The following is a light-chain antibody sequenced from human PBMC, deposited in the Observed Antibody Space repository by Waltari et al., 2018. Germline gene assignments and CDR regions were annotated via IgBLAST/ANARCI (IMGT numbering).Light chain of an antibody. CDR2: GNN. CDR3: QSFDNMLSGGVV. Sequence: QSVLTQPPSVSGTPGQRVTISCSGSTSNIGAGHDVHGDQHLPGTAPKLLIEGNNNRPSGVPDRFSGSKSGTSASLAITGLQADDEADYFCQSFDNMLSGGVVFGGGTKLAVL. CDR1: TSNIGAGHD. V-gene: IGLV1-40*01. J-gene: IGLJ2*01.